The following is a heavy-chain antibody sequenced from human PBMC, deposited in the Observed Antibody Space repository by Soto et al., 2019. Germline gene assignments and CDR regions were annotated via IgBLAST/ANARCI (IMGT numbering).Heavy chain of an antibody. CDR3: ARDPLWGTDMVLWYFDL. V-gene: IGHV3-30-3*01. Sequence: QVPLVESGGGVVQPGRSLRLSCAASGFTFSSYAMHWVRQAPGKGLEWVAVISYDGSNKYYADSVKGRFTISRDNSRSTLYMQMNRVRAEDTVVYYCARDPLWGTDMVLWYFDLWGRGTLVTVSS. D-gene: IGHD5-18*01. J-gene: IGHJ2*01. CDR1: GFTFSSYA. CDR2: ISYDGSNK.